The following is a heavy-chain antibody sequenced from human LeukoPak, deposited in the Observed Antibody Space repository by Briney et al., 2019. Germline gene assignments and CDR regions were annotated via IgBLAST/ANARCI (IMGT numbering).Heavy chain of an antibody. CDR1: GGTFSSYA. D-gene: IGHD3-22*01. V-gene: IGHV1-69*05. CDR2: IIPIFGTA. CDR3: ARDSRYSDTSGYYYSHYYMDV. J-gene: IGHJ6*03. Sequence: SVKVSCKASGGTFSSYAISWGRQAPGQGLEWMGGIIPIFGTANYAQKFQGRVTITTDESTSTAYMELSSLRSEDTAVYYCARDSRYSDTSGYYYSHYYMDVWGKGTTVTVSS.